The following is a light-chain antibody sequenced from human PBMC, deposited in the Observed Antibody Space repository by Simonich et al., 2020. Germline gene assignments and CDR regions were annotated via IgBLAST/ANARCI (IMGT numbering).Light chain of an antibody. CDR2: LGS. CDR1: QSLLHSNGYNY. V-gene: IGKV2-28*01. J-gene: IGKJ1*01. Sequence: DIVMTQSPLSLPVTPGEPASISCRSSQSLLHSNGYNYLDWYLQKPGQSPQPLIYLGSKRASGVPASFSGSGSGTDFTMKISRVEAEDVGVYYCMQALQTLRTFGQGTKVEIK. CDR3: MQALQTLRT.